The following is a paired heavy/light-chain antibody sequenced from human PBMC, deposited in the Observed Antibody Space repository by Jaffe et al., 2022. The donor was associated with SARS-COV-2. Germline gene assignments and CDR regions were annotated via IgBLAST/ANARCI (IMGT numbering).Heavy chain of an antibody. Sequence: EVQLLESGGGLVQPGGSLRLSCAASGFAFSSYVMTWVRQAPGRGLEWVSGISGSGGSTYYADSVKGRFTISRDNYKNILYLQMNNLRAEDTAAYYCARVGVLGVAPDPYYFDYWGQGALVTVSS. V-gene: IGHV3-23*01. CDR1: GFAFSSYV. D-gene: IGHD3-3*01. CDR3: ARVGVLGVAPDPYYFDY. J-gene: IGHJ4*02. CDR2: ISGSGGST.
Light chain of an antibody. CDR1: QSVSGY. CDR2: DTS. J-gene: IGKJ1*01. Sequence: EIVLTQSPATLSLSPGERATLSCRASQSVSGYVAWYQQRAGQAPRLLIYDTSNRATGVPARFSGSGSGTGFTLTISSLEPEDFAVYYCQQRNKWPGRWTFGQGTKVEIK. V-gene: IGKV3-11*01. CDR3: QQRNKWPGRWT.